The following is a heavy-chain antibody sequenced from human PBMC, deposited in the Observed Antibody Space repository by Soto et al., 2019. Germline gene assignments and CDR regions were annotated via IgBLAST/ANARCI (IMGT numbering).Heavy chain of an antibody. CDR2: ISYDGSNK. CDR1: GFTFSSYA. D-gene: IGHD3-3*01. J-gene: IGHJ6*02. CDR3: ARDFGSVRFLEWLLLRDYYYYGMDV. V-gene: IGHV3-30-3*01. Sequence: PGGSLRLSCAASGFTFSSYAMHWVRQAPGKGLEWVAVISYDGSNKYYADSVKGRFTISRDNSKNTLYLQMNSLRAEDTAVYYCARDFGSVRFLEWLLLRDYYYYGMDVWGQGTTVTVSS.